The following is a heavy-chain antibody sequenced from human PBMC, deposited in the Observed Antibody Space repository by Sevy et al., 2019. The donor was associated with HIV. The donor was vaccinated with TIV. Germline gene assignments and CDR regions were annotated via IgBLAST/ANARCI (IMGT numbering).Heavy chain of an antibody. Sequence: GGYLRLSCAASGFTFSSYWMHWVRQAPGKGLVSVSRIGRDESSTRYADTVKGRFTISRDNAENTVYLQLNSLRAEDTAVYYCGRGPTLLWEQHTIDYWGHGTLVTVSS. V-gene: IGHV3-74*01. CDR1: GFTFSSYW. CDR3: GRGPTLLWEQHTIDY. CDR2: IGRDESST. D-gene: IGHD1-26*01. J-gene: IGHJ4*01.